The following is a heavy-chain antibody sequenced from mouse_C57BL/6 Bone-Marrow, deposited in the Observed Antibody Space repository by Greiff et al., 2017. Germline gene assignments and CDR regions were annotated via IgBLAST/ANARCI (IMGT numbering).Heavy chain of an antibody. CDR2: ISYDGSN. Sequence: EVKLQESGPGLVKPSQSLSLTCSVTGYSITSGYYWNWIRQFPGNKLEWMGYISYDGSNNYNPSLKNRISITRYTSKNQFFLKLNSVTTEDTATYYCARGVITTVAEVWGTGTTVTVSS. D-gene: IGHD1-1*01. CDR3: ARGVITTVAEV. V-gene: IGHV3-6*01. J-gene: IGHJ1*03. CDR1: GYSITSGYY.